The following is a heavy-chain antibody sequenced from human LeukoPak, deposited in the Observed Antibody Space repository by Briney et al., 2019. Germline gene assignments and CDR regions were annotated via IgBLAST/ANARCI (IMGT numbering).Heavy chain of an antibody. CDR2: ISGGGDA. J-gene: IGHJ5*02. V-gene: IGHV3-23*01. D-gene: IGHD7-27*01. CDR1: GFPFNRFA. Sequence: GGSLTLSCTATGFPFNRFAMSWVRQAPGQGLAWVSAISGGGDAHYSDSVKGRFTISRDNSKNTLFLHMNNLTADDTALYYCAKEGITGVESWGQGTLVSVSS. CDR3: AKEGITGVES.